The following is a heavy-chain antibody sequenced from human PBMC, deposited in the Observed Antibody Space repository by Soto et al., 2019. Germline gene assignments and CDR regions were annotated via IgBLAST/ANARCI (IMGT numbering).Heavy chain of an antibody. J-gene: IGHJ6*02. CDR1: GFTFSSYD. Sequence: SLRLSCAASGFTFSSYDMHWVRQATGKGLEWVSAIGTAGDTYYPGSVKGRFTISRENAKNSLYLQMNSLRAGDTAVYYCAREGKLEYSSSSGGMDVWGQGTTVTVSS. CDR3: AREGKLEYSSSSGGMDV. D-gene: IGHD6-6*01. CDR2: IGTAGDT. V-gene: IGHV3-13*01.